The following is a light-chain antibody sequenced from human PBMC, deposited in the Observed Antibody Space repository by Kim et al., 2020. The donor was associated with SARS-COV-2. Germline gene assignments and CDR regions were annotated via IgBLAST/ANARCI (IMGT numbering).Light chain of an antibody. J-gene: IGLJ2*01. CDR3: QSYDISNVI. CDR1: SDTISDNY. Sequence: GKPVTISCTRTSDTISDNYVQWYQQRPGIAPTIVIYEDTDRPSGVPDRFSGSIDTSSISASLTISGLNTEDEADYYCQSYDISNVIFGGGTQLTVL. V-gene: IGLV6-57*03. CDR2: EDT.